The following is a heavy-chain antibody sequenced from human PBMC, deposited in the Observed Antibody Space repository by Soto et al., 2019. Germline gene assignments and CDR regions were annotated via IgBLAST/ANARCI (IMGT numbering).Heavy chain of an antibody. V-gene: IGHV1-8*01. Sequence: ASVKVSCKAPGYTFTSYDINWVRQATGQGLEWMGWMNPNSGNTGYAQKFQGRVTMTRNTSISTAYMELSSLRSEDTAVYYCASGSGGSLYYYYYMDVWGKGTTVTVSS. CDR1: GYTFTSYD. D-gene: IGHD2-15*01. CDR2: MNPNSGNT. CDR3: ASGSGGSLYYYYYMDV. J-gene: IGHJ6*03.